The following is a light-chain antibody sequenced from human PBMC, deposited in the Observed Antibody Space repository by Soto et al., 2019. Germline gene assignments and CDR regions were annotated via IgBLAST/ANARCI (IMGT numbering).Light chain of an antibody. CDR1: NIGSKS. CDR3: HAWDSNPVV. Sequence: SYELTQPLSVSVALGQTARITCGGHNIGSKSVHWYQQRPGQAPVLIIYRDTNRPSGIPERFSGSNSGNTAPLTLSRAQVGDEADYFCHAWDSNPVVFGGGTKLTVL. CDR2: RDT. V-gene: IGLV3-9*01. J-gene: IGLJ2*01.